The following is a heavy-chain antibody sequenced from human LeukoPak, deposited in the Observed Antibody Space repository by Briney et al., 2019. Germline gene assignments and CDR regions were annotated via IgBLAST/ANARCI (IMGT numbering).Heavy chain of an antibody. CDR1: GGSISISDYY. J-gene: IGHJ4*02. CDR2: MHYSGST. Sequence: SETLSLTCTVSGGSISISDYYWGWIRQPPGKGLEWIGSMHYSGSTYYNPSLKSRVTISVDTSKNQFSLKVTSVTAADTAVYYCARRGTIDSGRPWNWGQGTLVTVSS. CDR3: ARRGTIDSGRPWN. D-gene: IGHD1-26*01. V-gene: IGHV4-39*01.